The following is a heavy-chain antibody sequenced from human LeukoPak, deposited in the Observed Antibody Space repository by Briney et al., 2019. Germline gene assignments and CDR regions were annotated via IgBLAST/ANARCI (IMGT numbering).Heavy chain of an antibody. V-gene: IGHV4-39*01. D-gene: IGHD1-26*01. CDR1: GGSISSSSYY. Sequence: SEALSLTCTVSGGSISSSSYYWGWIRQPPGKGLEWIGSIYYSGSTYYNPSLKSRVTISVDTSKNQFSLKLSSVTAADTAVYYCARQLGPGATFDYWGQGTLVTVSS. CDR2: IYYSGST. J-gene: IGHJ4*02. CDR3: ARQLGPGATFDY.